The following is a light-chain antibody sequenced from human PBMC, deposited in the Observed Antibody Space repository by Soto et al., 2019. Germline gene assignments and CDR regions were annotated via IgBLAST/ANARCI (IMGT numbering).Light chain of an antibody. V-gene: IGLV1-44*01. CDR2: SDY. CDR3: AAWDDGLNALL. J-gene: IGLJ2*01. CDR1: SSNIGRNS. Sequence: QSVLTQSPSASGTPGQRVTISCSGSSSNIGRNSVSWYQKHPGTAPKLLIFSDYQRPPGVPERFSGSESGTSASLSISGLQPGDEADYFCAAWDDGLNALLFGGGTKVTVL.